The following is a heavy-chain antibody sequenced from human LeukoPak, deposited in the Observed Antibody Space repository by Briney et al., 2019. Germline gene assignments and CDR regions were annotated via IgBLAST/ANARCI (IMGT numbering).Heavy chain of an antibody. CDR2: FDPEDGET. CDR3: ATISDFWSKPHDAFDI. CDR1: GYTLTELS. V-gene: IGHV1-24*01. J-gene: IGHJ3*02. D-gene: IGHD3-3*01. Sequence: ASVKVSCKVSGYTLTELSMHWVRQAPGKGLEWMGGFDPEDGETIYAQKFQGRVTMTEDTSTDTAYMELSSLRSEDTAVYYCATISDFWSKPHDAFDISGQGTMVTVSS.